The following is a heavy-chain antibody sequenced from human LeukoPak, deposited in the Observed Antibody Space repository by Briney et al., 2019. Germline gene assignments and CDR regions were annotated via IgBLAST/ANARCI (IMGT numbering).Heavy chain of an antibody. J-gene: IGHJ4*02. D-gene: IGHD3-22*01. CDR1: GLTFSAYY. CDR3: AVQITMIVVVPYFDY. V-gene: IGHV3-11*04. CDR2: ISSSGSTI. Sequence: PGGSLRLSCAASGLTFSAYYMTWIRQAPGKGLEWVAYISSSGSTIYSADSVKGRFTVSRDNAKNSLFLHMNSLRAEDTAIYYCAVQITMIVVVPYFDYWGQGTLVTVSS.